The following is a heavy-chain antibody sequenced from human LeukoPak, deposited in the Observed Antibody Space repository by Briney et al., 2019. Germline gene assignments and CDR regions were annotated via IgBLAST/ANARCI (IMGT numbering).Heavy chain of an antibody. D-gene: IGHD3-3*01. CDR3: ATEKYTTRITIFGVVGSDY. CDR2: IRYDGSNK. CDR1: GFTFSSYG. J-gene: IGHJ4*02. Sequence: PGGSLRLSCAASGFTFSSYGMHWVRQAPGKGLEWVAFIRYDGSNKYYADSVKGRFTISRDNSKNTLYLQMNSLRAEDTAVYYCATEKYTTRITIFGVVGSDYWGQGTLVTVSS. V-gene: IGHV3-30*02.